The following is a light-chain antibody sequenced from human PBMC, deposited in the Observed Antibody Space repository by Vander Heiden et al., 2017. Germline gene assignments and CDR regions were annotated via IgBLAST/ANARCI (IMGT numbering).Light chain of an antibody. CDR1: QSVSSY. J-gene: IGKJ5*01. V-gene: IGKV3-11*01. CDR3: QQRRTWPRVT. CDR2: DAS. Sequence: EIVLTQSTATLSLSPGERATLSCRASQSVSSYLAWYQHKPGQAPRLLIYDASNRAPGIPARFSGSGSGTDFTLTISSLEPEDFAVYYCQQRRTWPRVTFGQGTRLEIK.